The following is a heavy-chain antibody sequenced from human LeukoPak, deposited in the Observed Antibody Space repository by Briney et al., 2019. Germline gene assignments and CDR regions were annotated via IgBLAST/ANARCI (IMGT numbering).Heavy chain of an antibody. V-gene: IGHV4-39*07. CDR2: INHSGST. CDR3: ARGAPTVMAGFDY. D-gene: IGHD4-17*01. J-gene: IGHJ4*02. CDR1: GGSISSSSYY. Sequence: PSETLSLTCTVSGGSISSSSYYWSWIRQPPGKGLEWIGEINHSGSTNYNPSLKSRVTISVDTSKNQFSLKLSSVTAADTAVYYCARGAPTVMAGFDYWGQGTLVTVSS.